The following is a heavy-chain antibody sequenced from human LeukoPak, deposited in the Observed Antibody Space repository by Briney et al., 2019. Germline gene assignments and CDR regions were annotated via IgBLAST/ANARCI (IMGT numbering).Heavy chain of an antibody. V-gene: IGHV3-21*01. CDR3: ARLRRNGDSGGFYYYYDY. CDR1: GFTFTSFS. Sequence: PGGSLRLSCAASGFTFTSFSFNWVRQALGEGLEWVSSINTVATYIYNADSVRGRFTISRDNAKNSVYLQMDSLRAEDTGVYYCARLRRNGDSGGFYYYYDYWGQGTLVTVSS. D-gene: IGHD3-22*01. J-gene: IGHJ4*02. CDR2: INTVATYI.